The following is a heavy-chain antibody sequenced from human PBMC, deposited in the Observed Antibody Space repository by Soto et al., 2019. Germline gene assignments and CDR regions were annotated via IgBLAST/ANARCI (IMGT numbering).Heavy chain of an antibody. Sequence: QVQLVQSGAEVKKPGASVKVSCKASGYTFTSYYISWVRQALGQGLGWMGWISGYNGNTNYAQKRQGRVTMTTDTSTSTAYIKLMSLRSNDTTVYKCARERPPSWTWGQGTLVTVSS. V-gene: IGHV1-18*01. J-gene: IGHJ5*02. D-gene: IGHD2-2*01. CDR1: GYTFTSYY. CDR2: ISGYNGNT. CDR3: ARERPPSWT.